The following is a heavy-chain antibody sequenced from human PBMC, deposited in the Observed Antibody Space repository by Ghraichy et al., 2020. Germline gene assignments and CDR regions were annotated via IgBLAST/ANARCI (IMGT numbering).Heavy chain of an antibody. Sequence: GSLRLSCSASGFIFSSYWMHWVHQAPGKGLVWVSRINNDGISTSYADSVKGRFTISRDNAKNTLYLQMNSLRAEDTAVYYCARGGGSYRYYYYYMDVWGKGTTVTVSS. V-gene: IGHV3-74*01. CDR1: GFIFSSYW. CDR3: ARGGGSYRYYYYYMDV. CDR2: INNDGIST. D-gene: IGHD1-26*01. J-gene: IGHJ6*03.